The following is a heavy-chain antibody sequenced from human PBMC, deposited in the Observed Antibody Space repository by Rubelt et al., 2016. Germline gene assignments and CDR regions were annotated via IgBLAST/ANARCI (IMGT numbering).Heavy chain of an antibody. Sequence: WVRQAPGKGLEWVSAISGSGGSTYYADSVKGRFTISRDNSKNTLYLQMNSLRAEDTAVYYCALGTTVVTLDYWGQGTLVTVSS. J-gene: IGHJ4*02. V-gene: IGHV3-23*01. D-gene: IGHD4-23*01. CDR3: ALGTTVVTLDY. CDR2: ISGSGGST.